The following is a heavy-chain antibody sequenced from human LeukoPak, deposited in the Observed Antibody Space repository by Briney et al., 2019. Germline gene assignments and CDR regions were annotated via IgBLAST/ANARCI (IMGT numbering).Heavy chain of an antibody. Sequence: GGSLRLSCAASGFTVSSNYMSWVRQAPGKGLEWVSVIYSGGSTYYADSVKGRFTISRDNSKNTLYLQMNSLRAEDTAVYYCARDTSSGFLEWLYPPDTFDIWGQGTMVTVSS. D-gene: IGHD3-3*01. CDR1: GFTVSSNY. V-gene: IGHV3-53*05. CDR3: ARDTSSGFLEWLYPPDTFDI. J-gene: IGHJ3*02. CDR2: IYSGGST.